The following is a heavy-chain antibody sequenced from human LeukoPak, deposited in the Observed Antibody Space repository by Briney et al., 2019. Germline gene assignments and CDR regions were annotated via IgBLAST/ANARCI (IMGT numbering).Heavy chain of an antibody. CDR1: GFTFSSYA. CDR2: ISGSGGST. Sequence: PGGSPRLSCAASGFTFSSYAMSWVRQAPGKGLEWVSAISGSGGSTYYADSVKGRFTISRDNSKNTLYLQMNSLRAEDTAVYYCAKFGPMYYDSSGWEVKAFDIWGQGTMVTVSS. V-gene: IGHV3-23*01. CDR3: AKFGPMYYDSSGWEVKAFDI. J-gene: IGHJ3*02. D-gene: IGHD3-22*01.